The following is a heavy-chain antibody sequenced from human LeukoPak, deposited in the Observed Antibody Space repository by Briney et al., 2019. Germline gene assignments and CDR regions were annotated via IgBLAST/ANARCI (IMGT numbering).Heavy chain of an antibody. CDR1: GGSISSSP. CDR3: ARGYRPNFDY. D-gene: IGHD1-1*01. CDR2: VHYSGST. J-gene: IGHJ4*02. Sequence: PSETLSLTCTVSGGSISSSPWSWIRQPPGKGLEWIGSVHYSGSTSYNPSLQSRVTISVDTSKNQFSLKLSSVTAADTAVYYCARGYRPNFDYWGQGTLVTVSS. V-gene: IGHV4-59*08.